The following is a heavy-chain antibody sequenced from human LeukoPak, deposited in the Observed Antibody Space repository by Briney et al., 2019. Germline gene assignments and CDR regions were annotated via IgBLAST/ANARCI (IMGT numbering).Heavy chain of an antibody. D-gene: IGHD3-10*01. V-gene: IGHV3-23*01. CDR2: ISGSGGST. CDR1: GGSTSSSSYY. Sequence: PSETLSLTCTVSGGSTSSSSYYWGWIRQPPGKGLEWVSAISGSGGSTYYADSVKGRFTISRDNSKNTLYLQMNSLRAEDTAVYYCAKCSPPLWFGEIDYWGQGTLVTVSS. J-gene: IGHJ4*02. CDR3: AKCSPPLWFGEIDY.